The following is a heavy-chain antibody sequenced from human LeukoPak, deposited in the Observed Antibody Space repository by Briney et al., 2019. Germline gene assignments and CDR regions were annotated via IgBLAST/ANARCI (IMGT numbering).Heavy chain of an antibody. CDR3: ARDVGPYYYDGGFDY. CDR2: IKQAGSKK. V-gene: IGHV3-7*01. J-gene: IGHJ4*02. D-gene: IGHD3-10*01. CDR1: GFTFSSDW. Sequence: GGSLRLSCAASGFTFSSDWMSWGRQAPGEGLGWVANIKQAGSKKYYVDSVKGRFTISRDNAKNSLYLQMNSLRAEDTAVYYGARDVGPYYYDGGFDYWGQGTLVTVSS.